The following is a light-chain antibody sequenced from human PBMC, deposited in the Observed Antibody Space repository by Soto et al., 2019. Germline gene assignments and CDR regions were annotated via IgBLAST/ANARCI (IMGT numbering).Light chain of an antibody. CDR2: DVS. CDR1: SSDVGGYNY. V-gene: IGLV2-14*01. J-gene: IGLJ1*01. Sequence: QSALTQPASVSGSPGQSITISCTGTSSDVGGYNYVSWYQQPPGKAPKLMIYDVSNRPSGVSNRFSGSKSGNTASLTISGLQAEDEAEYYCSLYTSSSTVYVFGTGTKLTVL. CDR3: SLYTSSSTVYV.